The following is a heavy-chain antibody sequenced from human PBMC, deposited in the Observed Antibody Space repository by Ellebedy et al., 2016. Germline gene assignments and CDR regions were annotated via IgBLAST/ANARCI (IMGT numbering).Heavy chain of an antibody. CDR2: ISDSGRT. CDR3: AKVALFGVVVGAFDI. V-gene: IGHV4-34*01. Sequence: SETLSLXXAVHGGSVRGNHWSWIRQSPGKGPEWIGEISDSGRTNYNPSLMGRASLSIDTSEHHFSLSLTSVTAADTAVYFCAKVALFGVVVGAFDIWGQGTVVTVSS. CDR1: GGSVRGNH. D-gene: IGHD3-3*01. J-gene: IGHJ3*02.